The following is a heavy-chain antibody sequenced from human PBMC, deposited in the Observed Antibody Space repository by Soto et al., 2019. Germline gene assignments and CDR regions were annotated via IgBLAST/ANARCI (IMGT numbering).Heavy chain of an antibody. V-gene: IGHV5-51*01. Sequence: GESLKISCKGPGYSFTSYWIGWVRQMPGKGLEWMGIIYPGDSDTRYSPSFQGQVTISADKSISTAYLQWSSLKASDTAMYYCARQAGIAARLDYYYGMDVWGQGTTVTVSS. CDR1: GYSFTSYW. CDR3: ARQAGIAARLDYYYGMDV. D-gene: IGHD6-6*01. J-gene: IGHJ6*02. CDR2: IYPGDSDT.